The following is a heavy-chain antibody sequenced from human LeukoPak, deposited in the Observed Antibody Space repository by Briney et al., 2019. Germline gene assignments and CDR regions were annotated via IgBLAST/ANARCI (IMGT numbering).Heavy chain of an antibody. D-gene: IGHD4-17*01. Sequence: GESLKISCKASGYTFTGYYMHWVRQAPGQGLEWMGWINPNSGGTNYAQKFQGRVTMTRDTSISTAYMELSRLRSDDTAVYYCARGGYGDYVNAFDIWGQGTMVTVSS. J-gene: IGHJ3*02. CDR3: ARGGYGDYVNAFDI. CDR1: GYTFTGYY. V-gene: IGHV1-2*02. CDR2: INPNSGGT.